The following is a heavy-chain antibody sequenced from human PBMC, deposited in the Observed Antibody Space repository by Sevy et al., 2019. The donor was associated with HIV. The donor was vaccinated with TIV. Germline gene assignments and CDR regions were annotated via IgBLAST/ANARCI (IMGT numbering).Heavy chain of an antibody. J-gene: IGHJ5*02. V-gene: IGHV3-30*04. Sequence: GGSPRLSCTASGFTFSSYSMYWVRQAPGKGLEWVAVISYDGDIKYYGDSVKGRFTISRDSSKNTLYLHMNSLRAEDTAVYYCARDAAEGPYGDTWYENWLDPWGQGTLVTVSS. CDR1: GFTFSSYS. CDR3: ARDAAEGPYGDTWYENWLDP. CDR2: ISYDGDIK. D-gene: IGHD6-13*01.